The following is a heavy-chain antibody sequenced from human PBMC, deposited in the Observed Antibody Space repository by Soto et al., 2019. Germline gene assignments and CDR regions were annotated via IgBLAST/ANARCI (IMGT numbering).Heavy chain of an antibody. V-gene: IGHV4-59*12. CDR3: AKDPSVQLVPDY. D-gene: IGHD6-13*01. Sequence: SETLSLTCTVSGGSITSYYWSWVRQPPGKGLEWIGFIYYSGSTSYNPSLKSRVSISVDTSKNQFSLKLSSVTAADTAVYYCAKDPSVQLVPDYCGQGTLVTGSA. CDR1: GGSITSYY. CDR2: IYYSGST. J-gene: IGHJ4*02.